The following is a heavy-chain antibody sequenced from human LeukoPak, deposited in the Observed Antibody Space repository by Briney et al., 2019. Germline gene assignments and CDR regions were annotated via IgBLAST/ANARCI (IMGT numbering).Heavy chain of an antibody. CDR2: IFYSGNT. V-gene: IGHV4-39*07. D-gene: IGHD4-17*01. CDR1: GGSISSSPHY. J-gene: IGHJ4*02. CDR3: ARAGTNLGDYDY. Sequence: SETLSLTCAVSGGSISSSPHYWGWIRQPPGKGLEWIGSIFYSGNTYYNPSLKSRVTTSADTSKNEFSLKLSSVTAADTAVYYCARAGTNLGDYDYWGQGTLVTVSS.